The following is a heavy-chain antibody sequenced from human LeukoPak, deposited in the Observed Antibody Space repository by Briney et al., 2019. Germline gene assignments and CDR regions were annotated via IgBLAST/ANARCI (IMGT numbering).Heavy chain of an antibody. V-gene: IGHV3-53*01. J-gene: IGHJ6*03. CDR1: GFTVSSNY. D-gene: IGHD3-10*01. CDR3: AREVETYYYGSGSYYYYMDV. Sequence: GGSLRLSCAASGFTVSSNYMSWVRQAPGKGLEWVSVIYSGGSTYYADSVKGRFTISRDNSKNTLYLQMNSLRAEDTAVYYCAREVETYYYGSGSYYYYMDVWGKGTTVTISS. CDR2: IYSGGST.